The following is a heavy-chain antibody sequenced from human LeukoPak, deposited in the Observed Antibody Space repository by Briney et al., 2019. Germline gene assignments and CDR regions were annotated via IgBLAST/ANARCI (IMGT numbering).Heavy chain of an antibody. CDR2: IYSGGST. J-gene: IGHJ6*02. CDR3: AGTVTTPYYYYGMDV. CDR1: GFTFSTYA. D-gene: IGHD4-17*01. V-gene: IGHV3-23*03. Sequence: PGGSLRLSCAASGFTFSTYAMSWVRQAPGKGLEWVSLIYSGGSTYYADSVKGRFTISRDNSENTLYLQMNSLRAEDTAVYYCAGTVTTPYYYYGMDVWGQGTTVTVSS.